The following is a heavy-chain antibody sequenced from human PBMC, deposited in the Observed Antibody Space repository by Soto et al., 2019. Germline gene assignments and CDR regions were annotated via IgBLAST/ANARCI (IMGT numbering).Heavy chain of an antibody. CDR1: GFTFSSYG. D-gene: IGHD4-4*01. J-gene: IGHJ4*02. V-gene: IGHV3-33*01. CDR3: ARDLKVTGSDY. Sequence: QVQLVESGGGVVQPGRSLRLSCAASGFTFSSYGMHWVRQAPGKGLEWVAVIWYDGSNKYYADSVKGRFTISRDNSKNTLYLQMNSLRAEDTAVYYCARDLKVTGSDYWGQGTLVTVSS. CDR2: IWYDGSNK.